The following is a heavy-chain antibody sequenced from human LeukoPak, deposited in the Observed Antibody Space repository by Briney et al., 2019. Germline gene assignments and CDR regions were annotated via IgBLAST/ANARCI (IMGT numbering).Heavy chain of an antibody. CDR3: ARDLHGSRGEFDY. D-gene: IGHD3-16*01. CDR1: GDTVTSGI. Sequence: SQTLSLTCAISGDTVTSGIWNWIRQSPSRGLEWLGRTYHWSKWFNDYAVSVESRMTINADTSRNQFSLQLNSVTPEDTAVYYCARDLHGSRGEFDYWGQGTLVTVSS. V-gene: IGHV6-1*01. CDR2: TYHWSKWFN. J-gene: IGHJ4*02.